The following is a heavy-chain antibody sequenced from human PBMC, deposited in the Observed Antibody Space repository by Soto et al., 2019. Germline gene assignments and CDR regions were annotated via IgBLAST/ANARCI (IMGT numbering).Heavy chain of an antibody. Sequence: SETLSLTCTVSGSSISSGGYYWSWIRQHPGKGLEWIGYIYYSGSTYYNPSLKSRVTISVDTSKNQFSLKLSSVTAADTAVYYCAKDLHTMIVVVTYDYWGQGTLVTVSS. D-gene: IGHD3-22*01. V-gene: IGHV4-31*03. CDR1: GSSISSGGYY. CDR3: AKDLHTMIVVVTYDY. J-gene: IGHJ4*02. CDR2: IYYSGST.